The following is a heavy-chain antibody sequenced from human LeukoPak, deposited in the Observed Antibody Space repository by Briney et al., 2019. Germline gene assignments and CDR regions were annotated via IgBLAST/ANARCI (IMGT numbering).Heavy chain of an antibody. CDR3: ARCLEGELPLDY. CDR2: ISSSGRTL. CDR1: GFTFSNYG. D-gene: IGHD1-26*01. J-gene: IGHJ4*02. V-gene: IGHV3-48*04. Sequence: GGSLRLSCAASGFTFSNYGVHWVRQAPGKGLEWVSYISSSGRTLYYADSVKGRFTISRDNAKNSLYLQMNSLRAEDTAVYYCARCLEGELPLDYWGQGTLVTVSS.